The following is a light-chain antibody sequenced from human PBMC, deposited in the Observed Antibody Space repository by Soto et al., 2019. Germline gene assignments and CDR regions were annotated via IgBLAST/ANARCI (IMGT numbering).Light chain of an antibody. CDR3: QQYGSSPPTLT. V-gene: IGKV3-20*01. J-gene: IGKJ4*01. Sequence: EFVLTQSPGTLSLSPGERATLSCRASQSVSSSYLAWYQQKPGQAPRLLIYGASSRATGIPDRFSGSGSGTDFTLTISRLEPEDFAVYYCQQYGSSPPTLTFVGGTKVEIK. CDR2: GAS. CDR1: QSVSSSY.